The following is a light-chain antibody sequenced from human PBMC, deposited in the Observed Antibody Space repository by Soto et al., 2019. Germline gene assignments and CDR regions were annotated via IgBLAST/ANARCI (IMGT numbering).Light chain of an antibody. CDR3: QQYNNYSPT. CDR1: QSITNW. J-gene: IGKJ1*01. CDR2: DAS. V-gene: IGKV1-5*01. Sequence: DIQMTQSPSTLSAYVGDRVTITCWASQSITNWVAWYQQKPGKAPKLLIYDASNLESGVPSRFSGGGSGTDFTLTVSSLQPDDFATYYCQQYNNYSPTFGQGTKVDIK.